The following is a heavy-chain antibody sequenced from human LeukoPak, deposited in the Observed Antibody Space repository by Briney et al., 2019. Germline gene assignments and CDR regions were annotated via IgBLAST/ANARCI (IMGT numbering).Heavy chain of an antibody. J-gene: IGHJ4*02. CDR1: GGSISSYY. CDR3: ARAFYGGNLDY. D-gene: IGHD4-23*01. CDR2: AYYSGST. V-gene: IGHV4-39*07. Sequence: SETLSLTCTVSGGSISSYYWSWIRQPPGKGLEWIGSAYYSGSTYYNTSLKSRVTISVDTSKNQFSLKLSSVTAADTAVYYCARAFYGGNLDYWGQGTLVTVSS.